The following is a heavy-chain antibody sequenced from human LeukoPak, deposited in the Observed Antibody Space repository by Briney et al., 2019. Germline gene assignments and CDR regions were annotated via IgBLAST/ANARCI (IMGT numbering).Heavy chain of an antibody. CDR1: GYTFTGYY. Sequence: ASVKVSCKASGYTFTGYYMHWVRQAPGQGLEWMGWITPNSGGTNYAQKFQGRVRMTRDTSISTAYMELSRLRSDDTAVYYCAIEFRGLRGTLSPRSRGGVSYYMDVWGKGTTVTVSS. CDR3: AIEFRGLRGTLSPRSRGGVSYYMDV. V-gene: IGHV1-2*02. D-gene: IGHD3-16*01. J-gene: IGHJ6*03. CDR2: ITPNSGGT.